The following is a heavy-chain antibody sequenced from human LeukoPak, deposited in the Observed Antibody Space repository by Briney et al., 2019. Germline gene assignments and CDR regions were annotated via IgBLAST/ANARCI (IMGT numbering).Heavy chain of an antibody. V-gene: IGHV4-4*07. CDR1: GGSISNNY. D-gene: IGHD3-22*01. J-gene: IGHJ3*02. CDR3: ARGYYYDSLDAFNI. Sequence: PSETLSLTCTVSGGSISNNYWSWIRQSAGKGLKWIGRIYTSGSTNYNPSLKSRVTISVDKSKNQFSLKLSSVTAADTAVYYCARGYYYDSLDAFNIWGQGTMVTVSS. CDR2: IYTSGST.